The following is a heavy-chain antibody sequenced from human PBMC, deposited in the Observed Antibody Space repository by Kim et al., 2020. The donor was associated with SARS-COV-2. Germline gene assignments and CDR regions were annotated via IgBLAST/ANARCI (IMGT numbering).Heavy chain of an antibody. J-gene: IGHJ3*02. D-gene: IGHD3-22*01. V-gene: IGHV1-46*01. Sequence: KFQGRVTMTRDTSTSTVYMELSSLRSEDTAVYYCARDHDSSGYYYGAFDIWGQGTMVTVSS. CDR3: ARDHDSSGYYYGAFDI.